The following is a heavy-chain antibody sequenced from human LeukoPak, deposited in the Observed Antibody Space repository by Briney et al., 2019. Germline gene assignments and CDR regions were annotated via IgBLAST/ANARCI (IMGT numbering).Heavy chain of an antibody. V-gene: IGHV3-11*01. Sequence: PGGSLRLSCAASGFNFSDYYMSWIRQAPGKGLEWVSYISSSGSTIYYADSVKGRFTISRDNAKNSLYLQMNSLRAEDTAVYYCARGREQWLVATPFQHWGQGTLVTVSP. D-gene: IGHD6-19*01. CDR3: ARGREQWLVATPFQH. CDR1: GFNFSDYY. J-gene: IGHJ1*01. CDR2: ISSSGSTI.